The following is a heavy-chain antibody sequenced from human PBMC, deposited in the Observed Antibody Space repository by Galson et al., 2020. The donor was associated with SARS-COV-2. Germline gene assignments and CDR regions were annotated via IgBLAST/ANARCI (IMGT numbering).Heavy chain of an antibody. V-gene: IGHV1-69*13. CDR2: IIPIFGTA. D-gene: IGHD3-3*01. CDR1: GGTFRSYA. Sequence: SVKVSCKASGGTFRSYAISWVRQAPGQGLEWMGGIIPIFGTANYAQKFQGRVTITADESTSTAYMELSSLRSEDTAVYYCARDLWKFQGIYYYYGMDVWGQGTTVTVSS. J-gene: IGHJ6*02. CDR3: ARDLWKFQGIYYYYGMDV.